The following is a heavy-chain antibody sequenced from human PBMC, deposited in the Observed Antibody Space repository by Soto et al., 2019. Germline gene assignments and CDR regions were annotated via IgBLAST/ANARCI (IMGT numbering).Heavy chain of an antibody. J-gene: IGHJ6*02. CDR2: IDWDDDK. D-gene: IGHD1-26*01. CDR1: GFSLSTSGMC. CDR3: ARTTTAAYYYYGMDV. Sequence: SGPTLVNPTRTLTLTCTFSGFSLSTSGMCVSGIRQPPGKALEWLALIDWDDDKYYSTSLKTRLTISKDTSKNQVVLTMTNMDPVDTATYYCARTTTAAYYYYGMDVWGQGTTVTVSS. V-gene: IGHV2-70*01.